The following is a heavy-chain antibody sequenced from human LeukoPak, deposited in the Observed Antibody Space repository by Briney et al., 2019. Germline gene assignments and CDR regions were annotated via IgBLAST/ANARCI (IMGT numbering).Heavy chain of an antibody. V-gene: IGHV1-2*02. CDR3: ARDGSSVYDF. CDR2: IDASNGAT. CDR1: GYTFTDYF. Sequence: ASVRVSCKASGYTFTDYFIHWVRQAPGRGLEWMGWIDASNGATSYTQTLEGRVIITRDTSIGAVYMELSRLTSDDTAVYYCARDGSSVYDFWGQGTLVTVSS. J-gene: IGHJ4*02.